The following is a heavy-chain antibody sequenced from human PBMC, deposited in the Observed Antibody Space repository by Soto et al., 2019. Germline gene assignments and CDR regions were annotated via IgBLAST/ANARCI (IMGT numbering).Heavy chain of an antibody. CDR3: ARDMSWYGLDY. D-gene: IGHD6-13*01. CDR1: GGSISSYY. CDR2: IYYSGST. J-gene: IGHJ4*02. Sequence: QVQLQESGPGLVKPSETLSLTCTVSGGSISSYYWSWIRQPPGKGLEWIGYIYYSGSTNYNPSLKSRVTISVDTSKNQFSLKLSSVTAADTAVYYCARDMSWYGLDYWGQGTLVTVSS. V-gene: IGHV4-59*01.